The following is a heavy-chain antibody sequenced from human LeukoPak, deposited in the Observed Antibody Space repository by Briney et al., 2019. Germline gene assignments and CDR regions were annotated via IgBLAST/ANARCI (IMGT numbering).Heavy chain of an antibody. CDR1: GFNVNNAW. CDR2: IKQDGSEK. V-gene: IGHV3-7*01. CDR3: ARDGLPVAVDN. J-gene: IGHJ4*02. D-gene: IGHD6-19*01. Sequence: GGSLRLSCAASGFNVNNAWMSWVRQAPGKGLEWVANIKQDGSEKYYVDSVKGRFTISRDNAKNSLYLQMNSLRAEDTAVYYCARDGLPVAVDNWGQGTLVTVSS.